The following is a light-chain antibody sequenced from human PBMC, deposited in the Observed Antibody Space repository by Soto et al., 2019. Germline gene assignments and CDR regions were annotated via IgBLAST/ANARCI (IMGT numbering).Light chain of an antibody. CDR3: QQRANWPLT. Sequence: EIVLTQSPGTLSLSPGERATLFCRASQSVSSTLAWYQQKPGQAPRLLIYAASTRATGFPARFSGSGSGTDFTLTISSLESEDFAVYYCQQRANWPLTFGGGTKVDIK. CDR1: QSVSST. V-gene: IGKV3-11*01. CDR2: AAS. J-gene: IGKJ4*01.